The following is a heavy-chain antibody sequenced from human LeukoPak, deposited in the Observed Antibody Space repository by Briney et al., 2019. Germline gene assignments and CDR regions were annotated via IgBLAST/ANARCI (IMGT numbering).Heavy chain of an antibody. Sequence: PSQTLSLTCTVSSDSISSGDYYWSWIRQPAGKGLEFIGYINKNGGTYYNPPLKSRVSISIDTSKNQFSLKLTSVTAADTAVYYCARDTAGYYDILTGYPHYYYYYCMDVWGKGTTVTVSS. J-gene: IGHJ6*04. D-gene: IGHD3-9*01. V-gene: IGHV4-30-4*01. CDR2: INKNGGT. CDR1: SDSISSGDYY. CDR3: ARDTAGYYDILTGYPHYYYYYCMDV.